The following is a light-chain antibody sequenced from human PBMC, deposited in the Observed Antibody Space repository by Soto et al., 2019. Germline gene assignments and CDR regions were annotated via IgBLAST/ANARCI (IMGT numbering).Light chain of an antibody. Sequence: EIVLTQSPGTLSLSPRERATLSCRASQSVSGSYLAWYQQKPGQAPRLLIYGASSRATGIPDRFSGSGSGTDFHLTISRLEPEDFAVYYGQQYAGSPPTFGQGTKVEIK. V-gene: IGKV3-20*01. J-gene: IGKJ1*01. CDR3: QQYAGSPPT. CDR2: GAS. CDR1: QSVSGSY.